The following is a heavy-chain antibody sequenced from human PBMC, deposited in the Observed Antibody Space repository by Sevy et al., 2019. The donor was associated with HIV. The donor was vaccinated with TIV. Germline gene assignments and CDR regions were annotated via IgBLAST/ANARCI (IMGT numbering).Heavy chain of an antibody. CDR3: VKGKVRFLEWLFDY. V-gene: IGHV3-30*02. Sequence: GGSLRLSCAASGFSLSSYDMHWVRQAPGKGLEWVAFIRYDGSNKYYAYSVKGRFTISRDNSKNTLYLQMNSLRAEDTAVYYCVKGKVRFLEWLFDYWGLGTLVTVSS. D-gene: IGHD3-3*01. J-gene: IGHJ4*02. CDR2: IRYDGSNK. CDR1: GFSLSSYD.